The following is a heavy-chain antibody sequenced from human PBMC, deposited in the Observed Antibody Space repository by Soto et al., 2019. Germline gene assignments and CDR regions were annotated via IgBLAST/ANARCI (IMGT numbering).Heavy chain of an antibody. D-gene: IGHD5-18*01. V-gene: IGHV3-73*01. CDR2: IRSKANSYAT. CDR1: GFTFSGPA. CDR3: TRPGYSYAKEGMDV. Sequence: GSLRLSCAASGFTFSGPAMHWVRQASGKGLEWVGRIRSKANSYATAYAASVKGRFTISRDDSKNTAYLQMNSLKTEDTAVYYCTRPGYSYAKEGMDVWGQGXTVTVYS. J-gene: IGHJ6*02.